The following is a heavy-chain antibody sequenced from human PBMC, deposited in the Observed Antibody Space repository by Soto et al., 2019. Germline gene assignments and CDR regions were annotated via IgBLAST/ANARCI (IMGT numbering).Heavy chain of an antibody. CDR3: AKHSMTTVTRGYFDY. D-gene: IGHD4-17*01. J-gene: IGHJ4*02. V-gene: IGHV3-23*01. CDR2: ISASGATT. Sequence: GGSLRLSCAASGFTFSSYAMSWVRQAPGKGLEWVSSISASGATTYYPDSVKGRFTISRDNSKNTLYLQMNSLRAEDTAIYYCAKHSMTTVTRGYFDYWGQGTLVTVSS. CDR1: GFTFSSYA.